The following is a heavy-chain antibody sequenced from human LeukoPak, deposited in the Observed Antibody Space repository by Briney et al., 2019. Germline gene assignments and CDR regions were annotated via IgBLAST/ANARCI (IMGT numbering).Heavy chain of an antibody. CDR1: GGSISSGDYY. CDR2: IYYSGST. Sequence: SQTLSLTCTVSGGSISSGDYYWSWIRQPPGKGLEWIGYIYYSGSTYYNPSLKSRVTISVDTSKNQFSLKLSSVTAADTAVYYCARESFGSRGVVIFDYWGQGTRVTVSS. J-gene: IGHJ4*02. D-gene: IGHD3-3*01. CDR3: ARESFGSRGVVIFDY. V-gene: IGHV4-30-4*01.